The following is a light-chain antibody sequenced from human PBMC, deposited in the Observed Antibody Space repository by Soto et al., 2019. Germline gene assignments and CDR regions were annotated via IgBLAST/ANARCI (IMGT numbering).Light chain of an antibody. J-gene: IGLJ2*01. V-gene: IGLV2-23*01. CDR2: EGN. CDR1: SSDVVSYDL. Sequence: QSALTQPASVSGSPGQSIAISCTGTSSDVVSYDLVSWYQQHPGKAPKLIIYEGNKRPSGVSDRFSGSQSGNTASLTISGLQAEDEADYYCCSYAGSVVFGGGTKLTVL. CDR3: CSYAGSVV.